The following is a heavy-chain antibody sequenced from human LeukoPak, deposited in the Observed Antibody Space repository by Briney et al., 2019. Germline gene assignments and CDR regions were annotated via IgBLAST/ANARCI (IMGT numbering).Heavy chain of an antibody. J-gene: IGHJ3*02. CDR3: AGAKQIRGADAFDI. CDR1: GYSFTNYG. Sequence: ASVKVSCTASGYSFTNYGITWVRQAPGQGLEWMGWISAYNGHTNYAQKLQGRVSMTTDTSTSTAYMELRSLRSDDTAVYYCAGAKQIRGADAFDIWGQGTFVTVSS. CDR2: ISAYNGHT. V-gene: IGHV1-18*01. D-gene: IGHD3-16*01.